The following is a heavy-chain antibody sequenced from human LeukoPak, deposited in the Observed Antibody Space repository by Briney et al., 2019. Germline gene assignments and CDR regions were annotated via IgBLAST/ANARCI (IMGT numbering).Heavy chain of an antibody. CDR1: GFTLSRHG. CDR3: ARDEEGLRYFDWLLDY. Sequence: GGSLRLSCAASGFTLSRHGMHWVRQAPGKGLEWPAVISNDGSNKYYADSVKGRFTISRDTYKNTLYLQMNSLRTEDTAVYYCARDEEGLRYFDWLLDYWGQGTLVTVSS. J-gene: IGHJ4*02. CDR2: ISNDGSNK. D-gene: IGHD3-9*01. V-gene: IGHV3-30*03.